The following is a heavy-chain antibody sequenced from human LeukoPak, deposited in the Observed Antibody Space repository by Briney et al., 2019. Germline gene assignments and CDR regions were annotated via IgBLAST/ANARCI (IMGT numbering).Heavy chain of an antibody. CDR3: ARDTNYDSSGYSHFDY. J-gene: IGHJ4*02. CDR1: GFTFSSYW. Sequence: GGSLRLSCAASGFTFSSYWMSWVRQAPGKGLGWVANIKQDGSEKYFVDSVKGRFTISRDNAKNSLYLQMNSLRAEDTAVYYCARDTNYDSSGYSHFDYWGQGTLVTVSS. D-gene: IGHD3-22*01. CDR2: IKQDGSEK. V-gene: IGHV3-7*01.